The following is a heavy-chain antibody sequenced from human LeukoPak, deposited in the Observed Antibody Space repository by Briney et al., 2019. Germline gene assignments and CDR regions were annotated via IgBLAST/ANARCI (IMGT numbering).Heavy chain of an antibody. Sequence: SETLSLTCAVSRYSISNGYYWCWIRQPPGKGLEWIGIIYHGGSTYYNPSLKSRVTISVDTSKNQFSLKLSSVTAADTAVYFCARFDSSGYYFDYWGQGTLVTVSS. CDR2: IYHGGST. CDR1: RYSISNGYY. J-gene: IGHJ4*02. CDR3: ARFDSSGYYFDY. V-gene: IGHV4-38-2*01. D-gene: IGHD3-22*01.